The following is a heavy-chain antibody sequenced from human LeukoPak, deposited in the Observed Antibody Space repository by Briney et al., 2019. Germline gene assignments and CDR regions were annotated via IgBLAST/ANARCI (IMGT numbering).Heavy chain of an antibody. V-gene: IGHV3-30*02. D-gene: IGHD1-26*01. Sequence: LTGGSLRLSCAASGFTFSGSAMHWVRQAPGKGLEWVTFIRYDGNNKYYADSVKGRFTIPRDNSKNTLYLQMNSLRTEDTAVYYCAKDLILGAPYYYHYYMDGWGKGTTVTISS. J-gene: IGHJ6*03. CDR1: GFTFSGSA. CDR3: AKDLILGAPYYYHYYMDG. CDR2: IRYDGNNK.